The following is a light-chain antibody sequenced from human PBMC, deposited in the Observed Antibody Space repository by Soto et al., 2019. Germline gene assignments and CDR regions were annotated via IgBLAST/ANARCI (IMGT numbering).Light chain of an antibody. CDR2: NAS. CDR3: QQYNVWWT. CDR1: QSVGSS. Sequence: EIMMTQSPATLSVSPGERATLSCRASQSVGSSLAWYQQRPGQTPRLLIFNASTRASGIPTRFRGSGSGANFSLAISSLQSEDFAVYYCQQYNVWWTFVQGTKVE. V-gene: IGKV3-15*01. J-gene: IGKJ1*01.